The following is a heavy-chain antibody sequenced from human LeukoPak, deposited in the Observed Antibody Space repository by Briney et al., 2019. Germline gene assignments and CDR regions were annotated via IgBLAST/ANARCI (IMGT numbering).Heavy chain of an antibody. J-gene: IGHJ4*02. D-gene: IGHD3-9*01. CDR1: GYTFTSYY. CDR3: ARDSILRYFDWLPNFDY. CDR2: ISAYNGNT. Sequence: ASVKVSCKASGYTFTSYYMHWVRQAPGQGLEWMGWISAYNGNTNYAQKLQGRVTMTTDTSTSTAYMELRSLRSDDTAVYYCARDSILRYFDWLPNFDYWGQGTLVTVSS. V-gene: IGHV1-18*04.